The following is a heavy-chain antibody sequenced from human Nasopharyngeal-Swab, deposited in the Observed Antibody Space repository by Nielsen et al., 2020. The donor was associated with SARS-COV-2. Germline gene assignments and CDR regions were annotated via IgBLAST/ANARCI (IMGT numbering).Heavy chain of an antibody. CDR3: ARGNGSPTYFEY. J-gene: IGHJ4*02. Sequence: GGSLRLSCAASGFTCSAHGMHWVRQAPGKGLEWVAFVSYDRADKYYADSVKGRFTISRDNSRNTVYLQINSLRAEDTAVYFCARGNGSPTYFEYWGQGTLVTVSS. CDR1: GFTCSAHG. D-gene: IGHD1-26*01. V-gene: IGHV3-30*03. CDR2: VSYDRADK.